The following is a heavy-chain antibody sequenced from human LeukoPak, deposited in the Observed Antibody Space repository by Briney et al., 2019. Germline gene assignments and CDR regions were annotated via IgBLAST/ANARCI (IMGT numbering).Heavy chain of an antibody. Sequence: GGSLRLSCAASGFTFSSYTLSWVRQAPGKGLEWISAIRGSGTSTYYAASVKGRLTISRDNSRNTLYLQMNSLRAEDTAVYYCAKDTCGADCYSHYDHWGQGTLVTVSS. J-gene: IGHJ4*02. V-gene: IGHV3-23*01. CDR2: IRGSGTST. D-gene: IGHD2-21*02. CDR1: GFTFSSYT. CDR3: AKDTCGADCYSHYDH.